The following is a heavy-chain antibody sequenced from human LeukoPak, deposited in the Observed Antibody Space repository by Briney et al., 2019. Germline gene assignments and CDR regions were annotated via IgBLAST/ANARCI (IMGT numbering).Heavy chain of an antibody. CDR2: MNPNSGNT. CDR3: ARDSDYSNYGGYDY. CDR1: GYTFTSYD. V-gene: IGHV1-8*03. Sequence: GASVKVSCKASGYTFTSYDINWVRQATGQGLEWMGWMNPNSGNTGYAQKFQGRVTITADKSTSTAYMELSSLRSEDTAVYYCARDSDYSNYGGYDYWGQGTLVSVSS. D-gene: IGHD4-11*01. J-gene: IGHJ4*02.